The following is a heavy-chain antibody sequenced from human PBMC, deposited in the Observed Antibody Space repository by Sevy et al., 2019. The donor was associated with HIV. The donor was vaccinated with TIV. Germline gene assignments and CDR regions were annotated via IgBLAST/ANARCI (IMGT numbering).Heavy chain of an antibody. Sequence: GGSLRFSCAASGLNFDDYGMSWVRQTPGKGLEWVSAINWNGVGTSYADSVKGRFTISRDNAKNSLYVQMNSLRAEDTALYYCARERSCGGDCYYFDYWGQGTLVTVSS. CDR2: INWNGVGT. V-gene: IGHV3-20*04. CDR3: ARERSCGGDCYYFDY. J-gene: IGHJ4*02. CDR1: GLNFDDYG. D-gene: IGHD2-21*02.